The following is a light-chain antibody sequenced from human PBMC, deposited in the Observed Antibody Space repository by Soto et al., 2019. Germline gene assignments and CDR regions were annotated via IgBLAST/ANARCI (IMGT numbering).Light chain of an antibody. CDR3: QQYNAYPWT. Sequence: DIQMTQSPSTLSASVGDRVTITCRASQSISSWLAWYQQKPGKAPKVLIYYASSLESGFPSRFSGSGSGTEFTLTISSLQPDDFATYFCQQYNAYPWTFGQGTKVEIK. J-gene: IGKJ1*01. CDR1: QSISSW. V-gene: IGKV1-5*01. CDR2: YAS.